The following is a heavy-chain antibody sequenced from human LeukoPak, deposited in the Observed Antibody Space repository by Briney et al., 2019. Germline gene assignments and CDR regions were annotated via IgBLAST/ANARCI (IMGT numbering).Heavy chain of an antibody. Sequence: SETLSLTCTVSGGSISSYYWSWIRQPPGKGLEWIGYIYYSGSTNSTPSLKSRFTLSVDTSKNPFSLKLSSVTAADTAVYYCARLHRSDYDILTAYQFDYWGQGTLVTVSS. CDR1: GGSISSYY. D-gene: IGHD3-9*01. CDR3: ARLHRSDYDILTAYQFDY. CDR2: IYYSGST. J-gene: IGHJ4*02. V-gene: IGHV4-59*08.